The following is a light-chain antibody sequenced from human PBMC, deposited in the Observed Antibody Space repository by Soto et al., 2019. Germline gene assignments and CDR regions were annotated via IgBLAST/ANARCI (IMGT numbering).Light chain of an antibody. J-gene: IGLJ2*01. CDR2: EGS. Sequence: QCALTQSASGSGSPGQSITISCTGTSSDVGSYNLVSWYQQHPGKAPKLMIYEGSKRPSGVSNRFSGSKSGNTASLTISGLQAEDEADYYCCSYAGSVVFGGGTKLTVL. V-gene: IGLV2-23*01. CDR3: CSYAGSVV. CDR1: SSDVGSYNL.